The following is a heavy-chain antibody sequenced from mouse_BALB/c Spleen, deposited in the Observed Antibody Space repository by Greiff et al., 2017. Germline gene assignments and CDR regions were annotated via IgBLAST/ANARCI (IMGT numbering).Heavy chain of an antibody. V-gene: IGHV2-6-7*01. CDR3: ARDRGLLRHYAMDY. J-gene: IGHJ4*01. D-gene: IGHD1-2*01. CDR2: IWGDGST. CDR1: GFSLTGYG. Sequence: VQGVESGPGLVAPSQSLSITCTVSGFSLTGYGVNWVRQPPGKGLEWLGMIWGDGSTDYNSALKSRLSISKDNSKSQVFLKMNSLQTDDTARYYCARDRGLLRHYAMDYWGQGTSVTVSS.